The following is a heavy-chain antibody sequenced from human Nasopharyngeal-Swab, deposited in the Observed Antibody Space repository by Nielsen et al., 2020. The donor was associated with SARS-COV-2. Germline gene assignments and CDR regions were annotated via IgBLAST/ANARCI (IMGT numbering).Heavy chain of an antibody. CDR1: GFSFSTHA. Sequence: GESLKISCAASGFSFSTHAMTWIRQAPGKGLEWVSSLGVGGGPTYYADSAKGRFTISSDNSKNTLYLQMNSLGAEDTALYYCVKDGYCTNGVCGFDAFDIWGRGTMVTVSS. J-gene: IGHJ3*02. CDR2: LGVGGGPT. D-gene: IGHD2-8*01. CDR3: VKDGYCTNGVCGFDAFDI. V-gene: IGHV3-23*01.